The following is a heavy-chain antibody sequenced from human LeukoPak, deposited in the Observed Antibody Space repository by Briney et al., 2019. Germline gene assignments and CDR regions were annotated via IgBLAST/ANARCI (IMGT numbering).Heavy chain of an antibody. Sequence: GGSLILSCAASGFTFSSYAMSWVRQAPGKGLEWVSAISGSGGSTYYADSVKGRFTISRDNSKNTLYLQMNSLRAEDTAVYYCAKGPRYSGSYPPDYWGQGTLVTVSS. D-gene: IGHD1-26*01. J-gene: IGHJ4*02. CDR1: GFTFSSYA. CDR2: ISGSGGST. CDR3: AKGPRYSGSYPPDY. V-gene: IGHV3-23*01.